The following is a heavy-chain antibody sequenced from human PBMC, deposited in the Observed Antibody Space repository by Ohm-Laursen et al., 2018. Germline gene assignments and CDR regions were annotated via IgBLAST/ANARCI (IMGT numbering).Heavy chain of an antibody. CDR3: ARDRSGWLLFDY. V-gene: IGHV6-1*01. CDR1: GVSVSSNSDT. D-gene: IGHD6-19*01. Sequence: QTLSLTCAISGVSVSSNSDTWNWIRQSPSRGLEWLGTTFHRSTGYNDYEVPVKGRITISPDTSKNQFSLQLDSVTPEDTAVYYCARDRSGWLLFDYWGQGTLVTVSS. CDR2: TFHRSTGYN. J-gene: IGHJ4*02.